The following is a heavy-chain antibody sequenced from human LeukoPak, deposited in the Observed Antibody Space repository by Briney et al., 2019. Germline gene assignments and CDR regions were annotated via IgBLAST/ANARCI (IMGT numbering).Heavy chain of an antibody. CDR1: GFIFSDYH. D-gene: IGHD6-19*01. J-gene: IGHJ4*02. V-gene: IGHV3-11*01. CDR3: ASGRDIAVAGPGGYFDY. Sequence: GGSLRLSCAASGFIFSDYHMNWIRQAPGEGLEWVSYISPGGDIIYFADYVKGRFTISRDNAKNSLFLQMNSLTAEDTAVYYCASGRDIAVAGPGGYFDYWGRGTLVTVSS. CDR2: ISPGGDII.